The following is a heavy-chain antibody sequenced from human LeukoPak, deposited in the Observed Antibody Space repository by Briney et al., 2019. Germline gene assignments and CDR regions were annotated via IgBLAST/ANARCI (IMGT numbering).Heavy chain of an antibody. CDR3: ARTGGLTGDYSHPDI. V-gene: IGHV1-2*02. D-gene: IGHD7-27*01. CDR1: GYTFTGYY. Sequence: ASVKVSCKASGYTFTGYYMHWVRQAPGQGLEWMGWINPNSGGTNYAQKFHGRVTMTRDTSISTAYMELSRLRSDDTAVYYCARTGGLTGDYSHPDIWGQGTLVTVSS. CDR2: INPNSGGT. J-gene: IGHJ4*02.